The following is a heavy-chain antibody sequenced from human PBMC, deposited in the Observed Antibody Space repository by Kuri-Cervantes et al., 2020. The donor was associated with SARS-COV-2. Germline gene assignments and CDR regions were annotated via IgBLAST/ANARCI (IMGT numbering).Heavy chain of an antibody. CDR2: IDSSSYYI. V-gene: IGHV3-21*01. J-gene: IGHJ4*02. CDR1: GFTFSGYS. CDR3: AREEGGELGEAFDY. Sequence: GGSLRLSCAASGFTFSGYSMNWIRQAPGKGLEWVASIDSSSYYIYHADSVKGRLTISRDNAKTSLYLQMNSLKPEDTAVYYCAREEGGELGEAFDYWGQGARVTVSS. D-gene: IGHD7-27*01.